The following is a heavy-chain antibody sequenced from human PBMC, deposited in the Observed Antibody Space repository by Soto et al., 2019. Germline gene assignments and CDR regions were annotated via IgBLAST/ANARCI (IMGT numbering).Heavy chain of an antibody. V-gene: IGHV4-61*08. CDR3: ARSPNYYYYGFDV. Sequence: KASETLSLTCTVSGGSVSGGDYCWSWLRQSPGKRLEWIAYIYYSGSTNYNPSLKSRATISVDTSKSQVSLTLTSMTAADAALYYCARSPNYYYYGFDVWGQGTAVTVSS. J-gene: IGHJ6*02. D-gene: IGHD3-10*01. CDR2: IYYSGST. CDR1: GGSVSGGDYC.